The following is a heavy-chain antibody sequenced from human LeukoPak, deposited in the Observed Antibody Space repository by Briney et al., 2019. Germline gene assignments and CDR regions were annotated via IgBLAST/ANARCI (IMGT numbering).Heavy chain of an antibody. D-gene: IGHD5-24*01. CDR1: GDTIDTRHFY. J-gene: IGHJ1*01. CDR2: IYYNLST. Sequence: PSETLSLTCIVSGDTIDTRHFYWTWIRQPPGKELEWIGSIYYNLSTSYNPSLLSRGTISVDTSKNQFSLRLTSVTAADTAMYYCAKGGDAYKVGNYWGPGTMVTVSS. CDR3: AKGGDAYKVGNY. V-gene: IGHV4-39*07.